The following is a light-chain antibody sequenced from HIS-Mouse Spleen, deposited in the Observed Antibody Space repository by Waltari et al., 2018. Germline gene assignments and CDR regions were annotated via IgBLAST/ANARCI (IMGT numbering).Light chain of an antibody. CDR2: SNN. CDR1: SSNIGSNT. J-gene: IGLJ3*02. CDR3: AAWDDSLNGWV. V-gene: IGLV1-44*01. Sequence: QSLLPQPPSASWTPWQRVTISCYGSSSNIGSNTVTSYQQHPGTAPKLLIYSNNPRPSGVPDRFSGSQSGTSASLAISGLQSEDEADYYCAAWDDSLNGWVFGGGTKLTVL.